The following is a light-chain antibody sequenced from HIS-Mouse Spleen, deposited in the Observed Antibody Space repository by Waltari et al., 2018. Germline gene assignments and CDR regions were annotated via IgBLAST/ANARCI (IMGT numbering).Light chain of an antibody. CDR1: QSVSSN. J-gene: IGKJ4*01. Sequence: EIVMTQSPATLSVSPGERATLSCRASQSVSSNLAWYQQKPGQAPRLLIYAASTRATGIPARFSGSGSGTEFTLTISSMQSEDFAVDYCQQYNNWPPLTFGGGTKVEIK. CDR3: QQYNNWPPLT. V-gene: IGKV3-15*01. CDR2: AAS.